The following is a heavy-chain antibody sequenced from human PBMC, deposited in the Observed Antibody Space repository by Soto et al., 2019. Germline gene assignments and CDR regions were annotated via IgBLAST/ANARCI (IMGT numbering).Heavy chain of an antibody. CDR2: IYYSGST. CDR1: GGSIRSYY. CDR3: AREGRVVGP. V-gene: IGHV4-59*01. J-gene: IGHJ5*02. Sequence: PSETLSRTCTVCGGSIRSYYWSWIRQPPGKGLEWIGYIYYSGSTNYNPSLKSRVTISVDTSKNQFSLKLSSVTAADTAVYYCAREGRVVGPWGQRTLVTVSS.